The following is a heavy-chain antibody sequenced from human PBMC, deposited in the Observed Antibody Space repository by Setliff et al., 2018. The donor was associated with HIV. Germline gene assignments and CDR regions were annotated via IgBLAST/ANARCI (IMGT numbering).Heavy chain of an antibody. Sequence: ASVKVSCKASGYTFTSYDINWMRQATGQGLEWMGWMNPNSGNTGYAQKFQGRVTMTRNTSISTAFMELSSLRSDDTAIYYCAKPFGSDGSRQLDSWGQGTLVTVSS. D-gene: IGHD2-15*01. J-gene: IGHJ4*02. CDR1: GYTFTSYD. CDR3: AKPFGSDGSRQLDS. V-gene: IGHV1-8*01. CDR2: MNPNSGNT.